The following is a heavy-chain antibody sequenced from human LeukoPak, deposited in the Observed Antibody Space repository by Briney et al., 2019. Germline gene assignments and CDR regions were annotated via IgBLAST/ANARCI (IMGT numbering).Heavy chain of an antibody. Sequence: GGSLRLSCAASGLTFGTYGMHSVRQAPGNGLEWVAVIWFDGSKKYYADCVKGRFTIATVTSKSSLYLQMNSLRAERPDVYVCAKDRGSQVPPAYWGRGTLVAVS. D-gene: IGHD3-10*01. V-gene: IGHV3-33*06. CDR2: IWFDGSKK. J-gene: IGHJ4*02. CDR1: GLTFGTYG. CDR3: AKDRGSQVPPAY.